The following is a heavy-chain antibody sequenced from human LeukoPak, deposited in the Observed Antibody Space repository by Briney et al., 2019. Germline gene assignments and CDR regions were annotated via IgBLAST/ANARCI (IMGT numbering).Heavy chain of an antibody. CDR3: AILYCSSTSCPKDFDY. V-gene: IGHV3-21*01. CDR1: GFTFSTYS. CDR2: ISSSSSYI. Sequence: GGSLRLSCAASGFTFSTYSMNWVRQAPGKGLEWVSSISSSSSYIYYADSVKGRFTISRDNVKNSLYLQMNSLRAGDTAVYYCAILYCSSTSCPKDFDYWGQGTLVTVSS. D-gene: IGHD2-2*01. J-gene: IGHJ4*02.